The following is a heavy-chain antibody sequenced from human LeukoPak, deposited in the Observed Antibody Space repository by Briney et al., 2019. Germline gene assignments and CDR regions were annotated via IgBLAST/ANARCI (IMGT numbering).Heavy chain of an antibody. D-gene: IGHD2-15*01. Sequence: AGGSLRLSCAASGFTVSSNYMNWVRQAPGKGLEWVSVIYSGGTPSYADSVKGRFTISRDNSKNTLYLQMNSLRAEDTALYYCARSGAPTGVFDFWGQGTLVTVSS. CDR2: IYSGGTP. CDR3: ARSGAPTGVFDF. V-gene: IGHV3-66*01. CDR1: GFTVSSNY. J-gene: IGHJ4*02.